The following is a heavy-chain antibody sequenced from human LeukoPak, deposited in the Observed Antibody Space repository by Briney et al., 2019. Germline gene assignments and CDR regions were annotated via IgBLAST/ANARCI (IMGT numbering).Heavy chain of an antibody. CDR3: AKASSSSWYHAFDI. CDR1: GFTFSSYG. V-gene: IGHV3-23*01. J-gene: IGHJ3*02. CDR2: ISGSGGST. Sequence: GGTLRLSCAASGFTFSSYGMSWVRQAPGKGLEWVSAISGSGGSTYYANSVKGRFTISRDNSKNTLYLQMNSLRAEDTAVYYCAKASSSSWYHAFDIWGQGTMVTVSS. D-gene: IGHD6-13*01.